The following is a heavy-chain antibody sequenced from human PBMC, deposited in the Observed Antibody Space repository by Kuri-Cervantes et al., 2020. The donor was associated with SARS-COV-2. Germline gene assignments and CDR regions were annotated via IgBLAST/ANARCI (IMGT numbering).Heavy chain of an antibody. Sequence: SETLSLTCTVSGGSISSHYWGWIRQPPGKGLEWIGSIYHSGSTYYNPSLKGRVTISVDTSKNQFSLKLSSVTAADTAVYYCASSCPGSFGVAPASLYYFDYWGQGTLVTVSS. CDR2: IYHSGST. D-gene: IGHD3-3*01. J-gene: IGHJ4*02. CDR3: ASSCPGSFGVAPASLYYFDY. CDR1: GGSISSHY. V-gene: IGHV4-38-2*02.